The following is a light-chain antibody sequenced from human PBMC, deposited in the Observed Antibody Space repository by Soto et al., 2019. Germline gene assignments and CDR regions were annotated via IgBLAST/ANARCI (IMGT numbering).Light chain of an antibody. V-gene: IGKV1-39*01. J-gene: IGKJ4*01. CDR3: QQSYSTPLLT. CDR2: AAS. Sequence: DIPLTQSPSFLSASVGDRVTITCRASQSISSYLNWYQQKPGKAPKLLIYAASSLQSGVPSRFSGSGSGTDFTLTISSLQPEDFATYYCQQSYSTPLLTFGGGTKVEIK. CDR1: QSISSY.